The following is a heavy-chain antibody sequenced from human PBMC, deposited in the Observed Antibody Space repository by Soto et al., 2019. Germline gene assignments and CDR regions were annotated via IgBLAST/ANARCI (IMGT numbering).Heavy chain of an antibody. CDR1: GGSISSGGYY. CDR3: ARGRTVKLFDAFDI. V-gene: IGHV4-31*03. CDR2: IYYSGST. D-gene: IGHD3-16*01. J-gene: IGHJ3*02. Sequence: QVQLQESGPGLVKPSQTLSLTCTVSGGSISSGGYYWSWIRQHPGKGLEWIGYIYYSGSTYYNPSLKSRVTISVDTSKNQSSLKLSSVTAADTAVYYCARGRTVKLFDAFDIWGQGTMVTVSS.